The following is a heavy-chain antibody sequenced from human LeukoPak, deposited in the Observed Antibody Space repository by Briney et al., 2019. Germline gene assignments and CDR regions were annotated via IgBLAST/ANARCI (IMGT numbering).Heavy chain of an antibody. CDR3: AASSGYSSLGY. J-gene: IGHJ4*02. D-gene: IGHD3-22*01. CDR1: GFTFSTYG. V-gene: IGHV3-33*01. Sequence: PGRSLRLSCAASGFTFSTYGMHWVRQAPGKGLEWVAVIWYDGSNKYYADSVKGRFTISRDNPNNTLFLQMNSLRAEDTAVYFCAASSGYSSLGYWGQGIQVTVSS. CDR2: IWYDGSNK.